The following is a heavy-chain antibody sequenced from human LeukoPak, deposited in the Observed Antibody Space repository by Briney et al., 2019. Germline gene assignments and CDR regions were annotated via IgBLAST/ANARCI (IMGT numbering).Heavy chain of an antibody. CDR3: AKDPSIAARGVFDY. V-gene: IGHV3-74*01. D-gene: IGHD6-6*01. Sequence: PGGSLRLSCAASGFTFSTYWMHWVRQAPGEGLVWVSRINSDGSSRSYADSVKGRFTISRDNSKNTLYLQMNSLRAEDTAVYYCAKDPSIAARGVFDYWSQGTLVTVSS. CDR2: INSDGSSR. J-gene: IGHJ4*02. CDR1: GFTFSTYW.